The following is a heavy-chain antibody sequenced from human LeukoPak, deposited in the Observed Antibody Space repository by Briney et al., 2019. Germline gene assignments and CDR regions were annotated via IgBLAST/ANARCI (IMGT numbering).Heavy chain of an antibody. Sequence: PAASVTVSCKASGYTFTSYYMHWVRQAPGQGLEWMGIINPSGGSTSYTQKFQGRVTMTRDTSTSTVYMELSSLRSEDTAVYYCARDGWTGYDFWSGPSRGFDPWGQGTLVTVSS. CDR1: GYTFTSYY. J-gene: IGHJ5*02. D-gene: IGHD3-3*01. V-gene: IGHV1-46*01. CDR3: ARDGWTGYDFWSGPSRGFDP. CDR2: INPSGGST.